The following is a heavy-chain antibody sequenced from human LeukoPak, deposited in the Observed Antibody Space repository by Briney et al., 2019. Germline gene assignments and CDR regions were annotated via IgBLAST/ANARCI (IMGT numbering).Heavy chain of an antibody. Sequence: GDSLKISCKGSENSFSNYFIAWVRQMPGKGLEWMGIIYPGDSDTRYSPSFQGRVTISADKSINTVYLQWGSLEASDSAMYYCARQNILGSTKAPLDPWRQGTLVTVSS. V-gene: IGHV5-51*01. CDR3: ARQNILGSTKAPLDP. J-gene: IGHJ5*02. D-gene: IGHD1-26*01. CDR1: ENSFSNYF. CDR2: IYPGDSDT.